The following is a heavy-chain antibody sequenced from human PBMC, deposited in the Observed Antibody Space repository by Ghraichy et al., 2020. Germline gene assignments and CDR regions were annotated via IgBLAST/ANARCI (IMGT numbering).Heavy chain of an antibody. Sequence: GGSLRLSCAASGFSFSTFYMNWVRQAPGKGPEWVSSISSSSHYIYYADSVKGRFTISRDNAKNALYQQMNSLRVEDTAVYYCARRMGTSGWYGYWGQGTLVTVSS. D-gene: IGHD6-19*01. V-gene: IGHV3-21*01. CDR3: ARRMGTSGWYGY. J-gene: IGHJ1*01. CDR1: GFSFSTFY. CDR2: ISSSSHYI.